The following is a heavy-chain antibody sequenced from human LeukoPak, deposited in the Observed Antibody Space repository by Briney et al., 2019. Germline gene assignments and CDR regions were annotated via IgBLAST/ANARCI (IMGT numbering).Heavy chain of an antibody. J-gene: IGHJ6*03. D-gene: IGHD3-3*01. CDR1: GYTISSGYY. CDR3: ARQLSSYYDFWSGYYAPYYCYYMDV. V-gene: IGHV4-38-2*01. Sequence: SETLSLTCAVSGYTISSGYYWGWIRQPPGKGLEWIGSIYHSGSTYYNPSLKSRVTISVDTSKNQFSLKLSSVTAADTAVYYCARQLSSYYDFWSGYYAPYYCYYMDVWGKGTTVTVSS. CDR2: IYHSGST.